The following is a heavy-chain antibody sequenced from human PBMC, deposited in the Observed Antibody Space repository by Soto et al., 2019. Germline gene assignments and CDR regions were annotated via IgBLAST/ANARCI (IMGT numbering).Heavy chain of an antibody. CDR2: IYYSGST. CDR3: ARHTPAISISDH. D-gene: IGHD2-15*01. J-gene: IGHJ4*02. Sequence: SETLSLTCTVSGGSISSSNYYWGWIRQPPGKGLEWIGSIYYSGSTYYNPSLKSRVTISVDTSKNQFSLKLSSVTAADTAVYYCARHTPAISISDHWGQGTLVTVSS. V-gene: IGHV4-39*01. CDR1: GGSISSSNYY.